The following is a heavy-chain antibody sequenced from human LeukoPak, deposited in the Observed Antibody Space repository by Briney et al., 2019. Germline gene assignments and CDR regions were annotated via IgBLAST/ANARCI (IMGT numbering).Heavy chain of an antibody. Sequence: ASVKVSCKASGYTFSNYGIGWVRQAPGQGLEWMGGIIPIFGTANYAQKFQGRVTITADESTSTAYMELSSLRSEDTAVYYCARDPLMGCSSTSCYEGIPSGMDVWGQGTTVTVSS. J-gene: IGHJ6*02. CDR2: IIPIFGTA. CDR1: GYTFSNYG. D-gene: IGHD2-2*01. CDR3: ARDPLMGCSSTSCYEGIPSGMDV. V-gene: IGHV1-69*13.